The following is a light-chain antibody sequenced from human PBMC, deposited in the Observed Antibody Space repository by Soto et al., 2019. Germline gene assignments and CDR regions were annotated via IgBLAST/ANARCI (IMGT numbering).Light chain of an antibody. CDR2: AAS. V-gene: IGKV1-9*01. Sequence: DIQLTQSPSFLSASIRDRVIITCRASQGIANYLAWYQQKPGKAPKLLIYAASTLRSGVPSRFSGSGSGTDFTLTISSLQPEDFATYYCHQLDTYPRTFGGGTKVEIK. CDR1: QGIANY. J-gene: IGKJ4*01. CDR3: HQLDTYPRT.